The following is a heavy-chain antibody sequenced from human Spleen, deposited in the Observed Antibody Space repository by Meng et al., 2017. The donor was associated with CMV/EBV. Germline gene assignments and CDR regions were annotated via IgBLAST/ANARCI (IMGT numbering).Heavy chain of an antibody. Sequence: ASVKVSCKASGYTFTGFYMHWVRQAPGQGLEWMGWINPNSGGTNYAQKFQGRVTMTRDTSISTAYMELSRLRSEDTAVYYCARGTSVVTPRALAYWGQGTLVTVSS. CDR2: INPNSGGT. CDR1: GYTFTGFY. CDR3: ARGTSVVTPRALAY. V-gene: IGHV1-2*02. D-gene: IGHD4-23*01. J-gene: IGHJ4*02.